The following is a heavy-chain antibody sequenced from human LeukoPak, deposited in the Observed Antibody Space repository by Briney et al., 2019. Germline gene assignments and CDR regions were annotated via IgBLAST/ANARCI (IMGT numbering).Heavy chain of an antibody. CDR1: GGSISSYY. D-gene: IGHD2-2*02. Sequence: PSETLSLTCTVSGGSISSYYWSWIRQPPGKGLEWIGEINHSGSTNYNPSLKSRVTISVDTSKNQFSLKLSSVTAADTAVYYCARGLYCSSTSCYTPASRAIDYWGQGTLVTVSS. CDR2: INHSGST. CDR3: ARGLYCSSTSCYTPASRAIDY. J-gene: IGHJ4*02. V-gene: IGHV4-34*01.